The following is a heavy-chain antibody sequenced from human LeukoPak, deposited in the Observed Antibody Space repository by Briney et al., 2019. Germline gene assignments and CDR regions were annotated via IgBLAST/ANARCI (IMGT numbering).Heavy chain of an antibody. CDR1: GYTFTGYY. J-gene: IGHJ4*02. V-gene: IGHV1-2*02. CDR2: INPNSGGT. CDR3: ARTYSSGWYDGFDY. D-gene: IGHD6-19*01. Sequence: GSVKVSCKASGYTFTGYYMHWVRQAPGQGLEWMGWINPNSGGTNYAQKFQGRVTMTRDKSISTAYLQWSSLKASDTAMYYCARTYSSGWYDGFDYWGQGTLVTVSS.